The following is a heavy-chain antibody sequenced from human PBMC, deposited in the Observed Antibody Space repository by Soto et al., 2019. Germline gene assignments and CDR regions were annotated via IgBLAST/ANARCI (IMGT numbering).Heavy chain of an antibody. Sequence: QVQLQQSGPGLVKPSQTLSLTCAISGDSVSSNSAAWNWIRQSPSRGLEWLGRTYYRSKWYNDYAVSVKSRITINPDTSKNQFSLQLNSVTPEDTAVYYCARALAGDRDTIFGEYYFDYWGQGTLVTVSS. CDR3: ARALAGDRDTIFGEYYFDY. CDR1: GDSVSSNSAA. V-gene: IGHV6-1*01. J-gene: IGHJ4*02. CDR2: TYYRSKWYN. D-gene: IGHD3-3*01.